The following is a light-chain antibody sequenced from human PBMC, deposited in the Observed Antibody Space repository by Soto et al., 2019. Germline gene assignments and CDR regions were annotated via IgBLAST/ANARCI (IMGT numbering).Light chain of an antibody. J-gene: IGLJ3*02. CDR2: SNN. V-gene: IGLV1-44*01. Sequence: QSVLTQPPSASGTPGQRVTISCSGSSSNIGSNTVNWYQQLPGTAPKLLIYSNNQRPSGVPDRFNGSKSGTSASLAISGLQSEDEADFFCASWDDSLNGGVFGGGTKLTVL. CDR3: ASWDDSLNGGV. CDR1: SSNIGSNT.